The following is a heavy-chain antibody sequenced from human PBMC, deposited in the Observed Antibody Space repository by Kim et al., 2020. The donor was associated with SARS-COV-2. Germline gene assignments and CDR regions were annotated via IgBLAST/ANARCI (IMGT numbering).Heavy chain of an antibody. Sequence: GGSLRLSCAASGFTFRTYGMHWVRQAPGKGLEWVAVISYDGGDKYYADSVKGRFTISRDNSKNTLYLQMNSLRPEDTAVYYCAKDLASGSYSDYWGQGTLVTVSS. CDR3: AKDLASGSYSDY. J-gene: IGHJ4*02. D-gene: IGHD1-26*01. CDR2: ISYDGGDK. CDR1: GFTFRTYG. V-gene: IGHV3-30*18.